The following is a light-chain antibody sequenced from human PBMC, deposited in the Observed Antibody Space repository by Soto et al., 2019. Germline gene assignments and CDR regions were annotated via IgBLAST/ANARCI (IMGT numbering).Light chain of an antibody. CDR1: QSVRTS. V-gene: IGKV3-11*01. CDR3: QQRNVWPPIT. J-gene: IGKJ5*01. CDR2: DAS. Sequence: EFVLTQSPATLSLSQGERATLSFRASQSVRTSLAWYQHKPGQAPRLVIYDASLRANGVPARFGGSGSGTDFTLTINSLEPEDFAVYYCQQRNVWPPITFGQGTRLEI.